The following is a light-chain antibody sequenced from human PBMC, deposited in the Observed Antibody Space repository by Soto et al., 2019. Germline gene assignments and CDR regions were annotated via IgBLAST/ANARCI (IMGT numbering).Light chain of an antibody. V-gene: IGKV3D-20*01. Sequence: EVVLTQSPATLSLSPRERVTLSCGASQRISSSYLAWYQQKQGLAPRLLMYDASTRADGIPDRFSGSVSGTDFTLTISRLEPEDFAVYYCQQYGSWPITFGQGTRLEI. CDR1: QRISSSY. CDR2: DAS. J-gene: IGKJ5*01. CDR3: QQYGSWPIT.